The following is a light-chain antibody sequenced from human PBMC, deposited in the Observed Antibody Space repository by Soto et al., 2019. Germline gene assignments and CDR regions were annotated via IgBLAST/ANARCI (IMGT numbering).Light chain of an antibody. CDR2: DNN. CDR1: SSNIGNNY. J-gene: IGLJ2*01. V-gene: IGLV1-51*01. CDR3: GTWDSSLSAEV. Sequence: QSVLTQPHSVSAAPGQKVTISCSGSSSNIGNNYVSWYQQRPGTAPKLLIYDNNKRPSGIPDRFSGSKSGTSATLGITGLQTGDEADYYCGTWDSSLSAEVFGGGTKLTVL.